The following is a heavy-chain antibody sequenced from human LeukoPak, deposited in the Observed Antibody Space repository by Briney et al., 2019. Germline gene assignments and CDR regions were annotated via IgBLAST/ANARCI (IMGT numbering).Heavy chain of an antibody. J-gene: IGHJ1*01. D-gene: IGHD6-13*01. CDR3: ARGEAAAGPAEYFQH. CDR2: IYYSGST. Sequence: SETLSLTCTVSGGSISSSSYYWGWIRQPPGKGLEWIGSIYYSGSTYYNPSLKSRVTISVDTSKNQFSLKLSSVTAADTAVYYCARGEAAAGPAEYFQHWGQGTLVTVSS. V-gene: IGHV4-39*07. CDR1: GGSISSSSYY.